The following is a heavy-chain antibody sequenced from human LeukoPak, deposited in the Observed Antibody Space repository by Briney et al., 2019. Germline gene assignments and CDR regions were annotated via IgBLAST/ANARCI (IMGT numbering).Heavy chain of an antibody. CDR1: GFIFSSYA. J-gene: IGHJ4*02. CDR3: AKSALTRYYVY. V-gene: IGHV3-23*01. CDR2: ISGSGGST. D-gene: IGHD3-9*01. Sequence: GGSLRLSCAASGFIFSSYAMSWVRQAPGKGLEWGSVISGSGGSTYYADSVKGRFTITRDNSKNTLYLQMNSRRAEDTAVYYCAKSALTRYYVYWGQGTLVTVSS.